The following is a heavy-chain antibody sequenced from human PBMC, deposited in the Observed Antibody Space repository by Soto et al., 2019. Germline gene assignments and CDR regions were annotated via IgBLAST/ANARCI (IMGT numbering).Heavy chain of an antibody. Sequence: GASVKVSYKASGYTFTGYYMHWVRQAPGQGLEWMGWINPNSGGTNYAQKFQGKVTMTTDTSTSTAYMELNTLTYDDTAMYYCARGPPSGSFSLTPRYWGQGTLVTVSS. CDR3: ARGPPSGSFSLTPRY. CDR1: GYTFTGYY. D-gene: IGHD1-26*01. CDR2: INPNSGGT. J-gene: IGHJ4*02. V-gene: IGHV1-2*02.